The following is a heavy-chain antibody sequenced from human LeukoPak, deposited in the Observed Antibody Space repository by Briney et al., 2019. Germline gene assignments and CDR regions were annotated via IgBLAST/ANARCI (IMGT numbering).Heavy chain of an antibody. V-gene: IGHV1-18*04. Sequence: ASVKVSCKASGYSFTSYGISWVRQAPGQGLEWMGWISAYNGNTNYAQKLQGRVTMTTDTSTSTAYMELRSLGSDDTAVYYCARDEGPPRPPDYWGQGTLVTVSS. CDR1: GYSFTSYG. CDR2: ISAYNGNT. CDR3: ARDEGPPRPPDY. J-gene: IGHJ4*02.